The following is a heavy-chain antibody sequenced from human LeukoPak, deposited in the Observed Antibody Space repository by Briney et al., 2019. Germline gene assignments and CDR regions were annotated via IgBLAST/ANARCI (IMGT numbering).Heavy chain of an antibody. V-gene: IGHV3-48*01. CDR1: RLTFSGYA. Sequence: PGGSLRLSCTASRLTFSGYAMNWVRQAPGKGLEWLAYISSSTSAIYYADSVKGRFTISRDNAQNSLYLQMNSLRAEDTAVYYCAGVREYGTYAYYYWGQGTLVTVSS. CDR3: AGVREYGTYAYYY. D-gene: IGHD3-16*01. J-gene: IGHJ4*02. CDR2: ISSSTSAI.